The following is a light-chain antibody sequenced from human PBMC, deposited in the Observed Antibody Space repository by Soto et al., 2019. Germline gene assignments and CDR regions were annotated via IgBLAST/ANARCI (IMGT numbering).Light chain of an antibody. CDR3: SSYTSGSHYV. CDR2: DVS. CDR1: SSDVGGYKF. V-gene: IGLV2-14*01. Sequence: QSVLTQPASVSGSPGRSITISCTGTSSDVGGYKFVSWYQQHPGKAPKFIIYDVSIRPSGVSNRFSGSKSGNTASLTISGLQAEDEADYYCSSYTSGSHYVFGTGTKVTVL. J-gene: IGLJ1*01.